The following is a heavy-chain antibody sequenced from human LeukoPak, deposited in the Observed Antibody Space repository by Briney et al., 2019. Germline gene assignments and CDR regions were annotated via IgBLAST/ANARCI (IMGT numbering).Heavy chain of an antibody. CDR3: ARGGYYGSGNDFRFDP. CDR1: GGSISSYY. D-gene: IGHD3-10*01. V-gene: IGHV4-59*01. Sequence: SETLSLTCTVSGGSISSYYWSWIRQSPGKGLECIGYIHYTGSTNYNPSLKRRVTISVETSNNQFSLKLKSVTAADTAVYYCARGGYYGSGNDFRFDPWGQGTLVTVSS. CDR2: IHYTGST. J-gene: IGHJ5*02.